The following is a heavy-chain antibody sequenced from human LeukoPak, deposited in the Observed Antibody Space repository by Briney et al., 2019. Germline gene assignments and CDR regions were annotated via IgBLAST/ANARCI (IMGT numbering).Heavy chain of an antibody. CDR3: ARDLIYCSSTSCYLGYGMDA. CDR2: INHSGGT. J-gene: IGHJ6*02. V-gene: IGHV4-34*01. CDR1: GGSFSGYY. Sequence: PSETLSLTCAVYGGSFSGYYWSWIRQPPGKGLEWIGEINHSGGTNYNPSLKSRVSISVDTSKNQFSLKLSSVTAADTAVYYCARDLIYCSSTSCYLGYGMDAWGQGTTVTVSS. D-gene: IGHD2-2*01.